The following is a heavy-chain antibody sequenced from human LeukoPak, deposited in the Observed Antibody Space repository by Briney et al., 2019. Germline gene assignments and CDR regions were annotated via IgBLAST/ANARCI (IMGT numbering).Heavy chain of an antibody. CDR2: ISGSGGST. CDR1: GFTFSSYA. CDR3: AKDRPIWFGELGYFDY. J-gene: IGHJ4*02. V-gene: IGHV3-23*01. D-gene: IGHD3-10*01. Sequence: PGGSLRLSCAASGFTFSSYAMSWVRQAPGKGLEWVSAISGSGGSTYYADSVKGRFTISRDNSKNTLYLQMNSLRAEDTAVYYCAKDRPIWFGELGYFDYWGQGTLVTVSS.